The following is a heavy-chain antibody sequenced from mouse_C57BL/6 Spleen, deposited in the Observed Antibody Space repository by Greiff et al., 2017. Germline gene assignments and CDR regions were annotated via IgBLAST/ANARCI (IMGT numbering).Heavy chain of an antibody. Sequence: VQLQQSGAELARPGASVKMSCKASGYTFTSYTMHWVKQRPGQGLEWIGYINPSSGYTKYNQKFKDKATLTADKSSSTAYMQLSSLTSEDSAVYYCANDWYFDVWGTGTTVTVAS. J-gene: IGHJ1*03. CDR3: ANDWYFDV. CDR2: INPSSGYT. CDR1: GYTFTSYT. V-gene: IGHV1-4*01.